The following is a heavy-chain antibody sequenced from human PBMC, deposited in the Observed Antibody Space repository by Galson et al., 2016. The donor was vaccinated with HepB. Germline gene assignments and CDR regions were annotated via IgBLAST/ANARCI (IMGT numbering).Heavy chain of an antibody. Sequence: SLRLSCAASGFSFSDFSMHWVRQASGKGLEWVGRMRSKANSYATAYGASVKGRFTISRDDSKNKEYLKMNSLKTEDTAVYYCTSGVDFYDDYEDSWGQGTLVTVSS. J-gene: IGHJ4*02. CDR3: TSGVDFYDDYEDS. CDR2: MRSKANSYAT. D-gene: IGHD4-17*01. V-gene: IGHV3-73*01. CDR1: GFSFSDFS.